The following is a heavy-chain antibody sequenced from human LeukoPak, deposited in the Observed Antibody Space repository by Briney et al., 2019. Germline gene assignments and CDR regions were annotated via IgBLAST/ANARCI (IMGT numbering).Heavy chain of an antibody. CDR3: ARDLGYGDLTNYYYCGMDV. J-gene: IGHJ6*04. Sequence: ASVKVSCKASGGTFSSYAISWVRQAPGQGLEWMGGIIPIFGTANYAQKFQGRVTITADESTSTAYMELSSLRSEDTAVYYCARDLGYGDLTNYYYCGMDVWGKGTTVTVSS. V-gene: IGHV1-69*13. CDR2: IIPIFGTA. CDR1: GGTFSSYA. D-gene: IGHD4-17*01.